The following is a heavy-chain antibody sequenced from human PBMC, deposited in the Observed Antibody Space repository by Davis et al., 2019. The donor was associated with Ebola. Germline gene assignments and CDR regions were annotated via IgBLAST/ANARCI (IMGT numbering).Heavy chain of an antibody. CDR1: GFTFSSYA. Sequence: GESLKISCAASGFTFSSYAMSWVRQLPGRGLEWVSYIDGSSRYIYYADSVKGRFTISRDNAKNSLYLQMSSLRDDDTAVYYCARGHATSLYGMDVWGQGTTVTVSS. J-gene: IGHJ6*02. CDR2: IDGSSRYI. V-gene: IGHV3-48*02. CDR3: ARGHATSLYGMDV.